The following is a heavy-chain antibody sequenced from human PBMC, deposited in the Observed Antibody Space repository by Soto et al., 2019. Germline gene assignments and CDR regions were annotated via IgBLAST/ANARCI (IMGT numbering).Heavy chain of an antibody. D-gene: IGHD3-22*01. V-gene: IGHV3-48*02. CDR3: ARVHHQYYYDSSGPDAFDI. CDR1: GFTFSSYS. CDR2: ISSSSSTI. J-gene: IGHJ3*02. Sequence: EVQLVESGGGLVQPGGSLRLSCAASGFTFSSYSMNWVRQAPGKGLEWVSYISSSSSTIYYADSVKGRFTISRDNAKNSLYLQMNSLRDEDTAVYYCARVHHQYYYDSSGPDAFDIWGQGTMVTVSS.